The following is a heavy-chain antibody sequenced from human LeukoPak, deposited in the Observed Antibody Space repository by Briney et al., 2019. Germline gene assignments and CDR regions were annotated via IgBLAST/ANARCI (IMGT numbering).Heavy chain of an antibody. CDR2: ISSSGSTT. J-gene: IGHJ4*02. CDR1: GFTFSDYY. Sequence: GGSLRLSCAASGFTFSDYYMSWIRQAPGKGLEWVPYISSSGSTTYYADSVKGRFTISRDNAKNSLYLQMNSLGAEDTAVFYCAREGRRTYDDFDYWGQGTLVTVSS. CDR3: AREGRRTYDDFDY. D-gene: IGHD1-1*01. V-gene: IGHV3-11*04.